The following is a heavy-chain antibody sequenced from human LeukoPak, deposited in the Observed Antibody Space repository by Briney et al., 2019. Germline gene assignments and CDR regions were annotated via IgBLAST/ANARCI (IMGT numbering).Heavy chain of an antibody. D-gene: IGHD3-22*01. J-gene: IGHJ4*02. CDR1: GGSISSYY. CDR2: IYYSGST. Sequence: PSETLSLTCTVSGGSISSYYWSWTRQPPGKGLEWIGYIYYSGSTNYNPSLKSRVTISVDTSKNQFSLKLSSVTAADTAVYYCARHYDSSGYYYLNYWGQGTLVTVSS. V-gene: IGHV4-59*01. CDR3: ARHYDSSGYYYLNY.